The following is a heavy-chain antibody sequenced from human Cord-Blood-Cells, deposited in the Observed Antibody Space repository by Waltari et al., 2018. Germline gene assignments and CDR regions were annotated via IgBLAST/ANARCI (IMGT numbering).Heavy chain of an antibody. Sequence: EVQLVESGGGMVKPGGSLRLSCAASGCTFRSHSMNWVRQAPGKVLEWVSSISSSSSYIYYADSVKGRFTISRDNAKNSLYLQMNSLRAEDTAVYYCARETEWLVDYWGQGTLVTVSS. J-gene: IGHJ4*02. D-gene: IGHD6-19*01. CDR3: ARETEWLVDY. V-gene: IGHV3-21*01. CDR1: GCTFRSHS. CDR2: ISSSSSYI.